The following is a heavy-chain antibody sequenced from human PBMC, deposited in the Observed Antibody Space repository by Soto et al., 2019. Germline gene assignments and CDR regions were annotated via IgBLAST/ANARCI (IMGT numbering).Heavy chain of an antibody. CDR1: GFTFSGSA. Sequence: EVQLVESGGGLVQPGGSLKLSCAASGFTFSGSAMHWVRQASGKGLEWVGRIRSKANSYATAYAASVKGRFTISRDDSKNTAYLQMNSLKTEDTAVYYCSRPGEFTTYSSSPTRAFYYYGMDVWGQGTTVTVSS. D-gene: IGHD6-6*01. CDR2: IRSKANSYAT. J-gene: IGHJ6*02. CDR3: SRPGEFTTYSSSPTRAFYYYGMDV. V-gene: IGHV3-73*02.